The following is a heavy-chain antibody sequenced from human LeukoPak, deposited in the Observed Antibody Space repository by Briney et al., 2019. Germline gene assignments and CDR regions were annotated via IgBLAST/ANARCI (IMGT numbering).Heavy chain of an antibody. CDR3: ARQDSGTYLNPLDI. CDR1: GGSISSYY. Sequence: PSETLSLICLVSGGSISSYYWSWIRQPPGKGLEWIGYVYYTGSTNYNPSLKSRVTISVDTSKNQLSLKLRSVTAADTAVYYCARQDSGTYLNPLDIWGQGTVVTVSS. D-gene: IGHD1-26*01. J-gene: IGHJ3*02. V-gene: IGHV4-59*08. CDR2: VYYTGST.